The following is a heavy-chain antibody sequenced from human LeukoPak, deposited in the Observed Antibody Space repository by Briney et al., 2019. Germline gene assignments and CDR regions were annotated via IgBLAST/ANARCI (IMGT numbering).Heavy chain of an antibody. D-gene: IGHD3-10*01. J-gene: IGHJ5*02. CDR2: IYYSGST. CDR1: GGSISSSNFY. CDR3: ARDTPPMVRGVIAFGWFDP. V-gene: IGHV4-39*07. Sequence: SETLSLTCTVSGGSISSSNFYWGWIRQPPGKGLEWIGSIYYSGSTYYNPSLKSRVTISVDTSKNQFSLKLSSVTAADTAVYYCARDTPPMVRGVIAFGWFDPWGQGTLVTVSS.